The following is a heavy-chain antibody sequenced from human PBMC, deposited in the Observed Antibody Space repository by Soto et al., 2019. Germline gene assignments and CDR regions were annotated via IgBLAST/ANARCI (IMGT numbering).Heavy chain of an antibody. Sequence: QVQLVQSGAGVKMPGASVRVSCKASGYTFISHDISWVRQATGQGLEWMGWMNPNSGNTGYGQKFQGRVTMTRNTATSTAYMEPSSLRSDDTAVYYCARGRYAIRGAFIIGELDYWGQGSLVIVSS. CDR3: ARGRYAIRGAFIIGELDY. D-gene: IGHD3-10*01. CDR1: GYTFISHD. V-gene: IGHV1-8*01. CDR2: MNPNSGNT. J-gene: IGHJ4*02.